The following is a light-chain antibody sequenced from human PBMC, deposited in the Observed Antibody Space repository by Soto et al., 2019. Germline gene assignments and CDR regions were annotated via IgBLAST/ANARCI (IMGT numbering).Light chain of an antibody. CDR3: TSYSSSDIFYV. CDR2: QVT. Sequence: QSALTQPASVSGSPGQSITISCTGPSSDIGGYYYVSWYQHHPGKAPKLLIYQVTNRPSRFSNRFSGSKSGNTASLTISGLQADDEADYYCTSYSSSDIFYVFGTGTKLTVL. CDR1: SSDIGGYYY. V-gene: IGLV2-14*01. J-gene: IGLJ1*01.